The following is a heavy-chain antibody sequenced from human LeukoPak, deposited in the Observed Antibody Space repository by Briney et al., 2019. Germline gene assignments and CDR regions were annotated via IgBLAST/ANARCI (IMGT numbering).Heavy chain of an antibody. Sequence: AASVKVSCKSSGYTFTDYYVYWVRQAPGQGLEWMGWISGYSGNTNYAQKLQGRVTMTTDTSTSTAYMELRSLRSDDTAVYYCARDGVRWELPSAFDIWGQGTMVTVSS. V-gene: IGHV1-18*01. CDR2: ISGYSGNT. CDR3: ARDGVRWELPSAFDI. J-gene: IGHJ3*02. CDR1: GYTFTDYY. D-gene: IGHD1-26*01.